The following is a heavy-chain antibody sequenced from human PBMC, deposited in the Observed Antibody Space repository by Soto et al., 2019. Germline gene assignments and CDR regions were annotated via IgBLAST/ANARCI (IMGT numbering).Heavy chain of an antibody. CDR1: GGSTSSYY. Sequence: PSETLSLTCTVSGGSTSSYYWSWIRQPPGKGLEWIGYISYSGSTNYNPSLRSRVTISVDTSRNQFSLKLSSVTAADTAIYYCAREKYDSSFDYWGQGTLVTVSS. CDR3: AREKYDSSFDY. J-gene: IGHJ4*02. V-gene: IGHV4-59*01. D-gene: IGHD3-9*01. CDR2: ISYSGST.